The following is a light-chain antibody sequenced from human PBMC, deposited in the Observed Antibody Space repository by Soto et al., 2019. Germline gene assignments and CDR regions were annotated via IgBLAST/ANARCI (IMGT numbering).Light chain of an antibody. J-gene: IGLJ3*02. CDR1: SSDVGGYNL. CDR3: SSYTSSNTWV. CDR2: DVS. V-gene: IGLV2-14*01. Sequence: QSVLTQPASMSGSPGQSITISCTGASSDVGGYNLVSWYQQHPGKAPKLMIYDVSNRPSGVSNRFSGSKSGNTASLTISGLQADDEADYYCSSYTSSNTWVFGGGTKLTVL.